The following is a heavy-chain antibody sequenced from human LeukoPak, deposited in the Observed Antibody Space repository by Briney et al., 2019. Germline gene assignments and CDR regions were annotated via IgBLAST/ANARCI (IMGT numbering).Heavy chain of an antibody. Sequence: PGGSLRLSCAASGFTVSSNYMSWVRQAPGKGPEWVSVIYSGGSTYYADSVKGRFTISRDDSKNTLYLQMNSVRAENTAVYSCARGSPKKIAAAGISDFCGEGTLVTVSS. CDR3: ARGSPKKIAAAGISDF. J-gene: IGHJ4*02. CDR2: IYSGGST. D-gene: IGHD6-13*01. V-gene: IGHV3-53*01. CDR1: GFTVSSNY.